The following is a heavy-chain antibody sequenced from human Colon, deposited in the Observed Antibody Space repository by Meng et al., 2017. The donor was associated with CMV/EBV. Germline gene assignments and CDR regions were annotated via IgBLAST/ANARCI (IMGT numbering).Heavy chain of an antibody. CDR1: GFTFSDYY. Sequence: GGSGGYLVKPGGSLRLSCAASGFTFSDYYMSWIREAPGKGLEWVSYISSTSSYINYADSVKGRFTISRDNAKNSLYLQMNSLRAEDTAVYYCARVGGSGSYNFDYWGQGTLVTVSS. D-gene: IGHD3-10*01. CDR3: ARVGGSGSYNFDY. J-gene: IGHJ4*02. V-gene: IGHV3-11*05. CDR2: ISSTSSYI.